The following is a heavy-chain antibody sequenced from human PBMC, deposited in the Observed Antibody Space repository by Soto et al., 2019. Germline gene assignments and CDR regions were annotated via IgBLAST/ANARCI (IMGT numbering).Heavy chain of an antibody. Sequence: SVKVSCKGSGGTFSSYAISWVRQAPGQGLEWMGGIIPIFGTANYAQKFQGRVTITADESTSTAYMELSSLRSEDTAVYYCARDRGRQKLPRIVGATISGYAFDIWGQGTMVTVSS. CDR1: GGTFSSYA. J-gene: IGHJ3*02. D-gene: IGHD1-26*01. CDR2: IIPIFGTA. CDR3: ARDRGRQKLPRIVGATISGYAFDI. V-gene: IGHV1-69*13.